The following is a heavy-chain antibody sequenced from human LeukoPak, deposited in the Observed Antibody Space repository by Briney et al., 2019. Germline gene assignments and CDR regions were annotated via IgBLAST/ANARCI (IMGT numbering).Heavy chain of an antibody. D-gene: IGHD6-19*01. CDR2: ISYDGSNK. Sequence: PGGSLRLSCAASGFTFSSYAMHWVRQAPGKGLEWVAVISYDGSNKYYADSVKGRFTISRDNSKNTLYLQMNSLRAEDTAVYYCARGLSSSGWSTIHVWGQGTLVTVSS. V-gene: IGHV3-30-3*01. CDR3: ARGLSSSGWSTIHV. J-gene: IGHJ4*02. CDR1: GFTFSSYA.